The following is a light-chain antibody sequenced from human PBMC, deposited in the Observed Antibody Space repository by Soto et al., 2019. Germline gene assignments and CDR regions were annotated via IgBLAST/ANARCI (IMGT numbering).Light chain of an antibody. Sequence: DILLTQSPATLALSPGEIATLSCRASQSIDNYLAWYQQKPGQAPRLLIFDASNRASGIPARFSGIGSGTDFTLTISSLEPEDFAVYYCQQSSSWPRLTFGGGTKVDIK. V-gene: IGKV3-11*01. CDR1: QSIDNY. J-gene: IGKJ4*01. CDR3: QQSSSWPRLT. CDR2: DAS.